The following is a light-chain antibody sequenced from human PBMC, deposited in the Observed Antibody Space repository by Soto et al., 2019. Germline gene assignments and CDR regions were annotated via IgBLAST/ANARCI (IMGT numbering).Light chain of an antibody. CDR1: SSDVGSYNL. CDR2: EGS. V-gene: IGLV2-14*02. CDR3: SSYAGINNLV. J-gene: IGLJ2*01. Sequence: QSVLTQPASVSGSPGQSITISCTGTSSDVGSYNLVSWYQQHPGKAPKLMIYEGSKRPSGVPDRFSGSKSGNTASLTVSGLQAEDEADYYCSSYAGINNLVFGGGTKLTVL.